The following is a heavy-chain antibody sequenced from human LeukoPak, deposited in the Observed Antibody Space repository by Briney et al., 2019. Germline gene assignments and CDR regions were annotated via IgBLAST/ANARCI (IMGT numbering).Heavy chain of an antibody. CDR1: GFTFSSYG. Sequence: GGSLRLSCAASGFTFSSYGIHWVRQAPGKGLEWVAFIRYDGSNKYYADSVKGRFTISRDNSKNTLYLQMNSLRAEDTAVYYCAKAYSSGWYPYAFDIWGQGTMVTVSS. CDR3: AKAYSSGWYPYAFDI. D-gene: IGHD6-19*01. CDR2: IRYDGSNK. V-gene: IGHV3-30*02. J-gene: IGHJ3*02.